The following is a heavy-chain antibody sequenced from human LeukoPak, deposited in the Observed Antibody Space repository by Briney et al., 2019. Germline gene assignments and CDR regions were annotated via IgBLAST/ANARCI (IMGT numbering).Heavy chain of an antibody. J-gene: IGHJ5*02. CDR2: IRYDGSNK. V-gene: IGHV3-30*02. Sequence: QTGWSLKLSCAASGFTFSSYGMHWVRQAPVKGLEWVAFIRYDGSNKYYADSVKGRFTISRDNSKNTLYLQMNSLRAEDTAVYYCAKDLPPYAWGQGTLVTVSS. D-gene: IGHD2-21*01. CDR3: AKDLPPYA. CDR1: GFTFSSYG.